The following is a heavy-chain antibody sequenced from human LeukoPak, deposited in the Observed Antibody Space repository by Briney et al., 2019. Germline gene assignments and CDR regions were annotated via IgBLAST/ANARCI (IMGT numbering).Heavy chain of an antibody. CDR2: IYSGGST. Sequence: PGGSLRLSCAASGFIVSSKYTSWVRQAPGKGLEWVSVIYSGGSTYYAASVEGRFTISRDNSKNTVYLQMNNLRVDGTAVYYCARAGPIDYWGQGILVTVSS. V-gene: IGHV3-53*01. CDR3: ARAGPIDY. CDR1: GFIVSSKY. J-gene: IGHJ4*02.